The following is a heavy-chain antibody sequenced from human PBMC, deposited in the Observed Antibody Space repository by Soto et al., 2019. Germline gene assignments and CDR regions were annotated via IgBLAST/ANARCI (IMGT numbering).Heavy chain of an antibody. CDR2: INSDGSTT. CDR1: GFTFSGYW. CDR3: VREATALSKFGMDV. V-gene: IGHV3-74*01. J-gene: IGHJ6*02. Sequence: VGSLRLSCAASGFTFSGYWMHWVRQAPGKGLVWVSRINSDGSTTNNADSVEGRFTISRDNAKNTLYLQMNSLSAEDTAVYYCVREATALSKFGMDVWGQGTTVTVSS. D-gene: IGHD2-21*02.